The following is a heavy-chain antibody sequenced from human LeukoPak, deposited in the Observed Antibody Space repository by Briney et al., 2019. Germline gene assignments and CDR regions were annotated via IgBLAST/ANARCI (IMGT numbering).Heavy chain of an antibody. CDR1: GFTFSSYA. CDR2: ISYDGSNK. CDR3: AREEVAAAANWFDP. D-gene: IGHD6-13*01. J-gene: IGHJ5*02. Sequence: GGSLRLSCAASGFTFSSYAMHWVRQAPGKGLEWVAVISYDGSNKYYADSVKGRFTISRDNPKNTLYLQMNSLRAEDTAVYYCAREEVAAAANWFDPWGQGTLVTVSS. V-gene: IGHV3-30*04.